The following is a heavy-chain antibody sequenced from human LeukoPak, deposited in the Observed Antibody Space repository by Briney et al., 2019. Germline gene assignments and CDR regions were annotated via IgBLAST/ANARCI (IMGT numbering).Heavy chain of an antibody. CDR3: TTDHPLRPTHTAMAIFDY. V-gene: IGHV3-7*01. CDR1: GFTFSSYW. D-gene: IGHD5-18*01. CDR2: IKQDRSAK. Sequence: GGSLRLSCAASGFTFSSYWMSWVRQAPGKGLEWVANIKQDRSAKYYVDSVKGRFTISRDNAKNSLYLQMGSLRAEDTAVYYCTTDHPLRPTHTAMAIFDYWGQGTLVTVSS. J-gene: IGHJ4*02.